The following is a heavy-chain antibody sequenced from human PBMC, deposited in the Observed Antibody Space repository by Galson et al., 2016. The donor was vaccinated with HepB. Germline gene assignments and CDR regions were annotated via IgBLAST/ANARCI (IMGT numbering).Heavy chain of an antibody. D-gene: IGHD6-19*01. J-gene: IGHJ3*02. V-gene: IGHV3-21*01. CDR3: ARMRYSSGWLDGFDI. CDR1: GFIFSTYS. CDR2: ISSGSAYR. Sequence: SLRLSCAASGFIFSTYSMNWVRQAPGKGLEWVSSISSGSAYRYYADSVKGRFTISRDNAKKSLYLQMNSLRAKDTAVYYGARMRYSSGWLDGFDIWGQGKMVTVSS.